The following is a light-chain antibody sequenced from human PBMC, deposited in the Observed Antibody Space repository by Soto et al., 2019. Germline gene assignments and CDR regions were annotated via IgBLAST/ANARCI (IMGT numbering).Light chain of an antibody. V-gene: IGKV3-11*01. CDR1: QSISSS. CDR2: DVS. CDR3: QQRDIWPPT. J-gene: IGKJ4*01. Sequence: IRLSLSLGTVSLNPGERATLSCRASQSISSSLAWYQQKRGQAPRLLMYDVSTRATGVPARFSGSGSGTVFTLTISSLEPEDSAVYYCQQRDIWPPTFGGRSMA.